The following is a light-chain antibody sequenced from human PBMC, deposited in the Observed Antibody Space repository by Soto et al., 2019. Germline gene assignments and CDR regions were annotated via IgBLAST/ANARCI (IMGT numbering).Light chain of an antibody. CDR3: QQSYITPT. Sequence: DIQMTQSPSSLSASVGDRVTITCRASQSISSYLNWYQQKPGKAPKLLIYPASSLQSGVPSRFSGRGSGTDFTFTISNLQPEDFATYYCQQSYITPTLGQGTKLEIK. J-gene: IGKJ2*01. V-gene: IGKV1-39*01. CDR2: PAS. CDR1: QSISSY.